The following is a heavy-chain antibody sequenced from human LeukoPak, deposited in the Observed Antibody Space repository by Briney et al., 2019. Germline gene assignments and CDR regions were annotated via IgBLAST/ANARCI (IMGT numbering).Heavy chain of an antibody. D-gene: IGHD6-13*01. Sequence: SETLSLTCTVSGGSVSSDSYYWSWIRQPPGKGLEWIGYIYYSGSTNYNPSLKSRVTISVDTSKNQFSLELSSVTAADTAVYYCARDMAAAGPNWFGPWGQGTLVTVSS. V-gene: IGHV4-61*01. CDR3: ARDMAAAGPNWFGP. CDR1: GGSVSSDSYY. CDR2: IYYSGST. J-gene: IGHJ5*02.